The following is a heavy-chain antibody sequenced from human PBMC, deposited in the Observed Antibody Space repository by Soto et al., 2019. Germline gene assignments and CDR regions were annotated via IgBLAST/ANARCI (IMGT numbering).Heavy chain of an antibody. CDR1: GFSISRYW. CDR2: IDQDGTEN. CDR3: ARDRGNGYYGQDTWGMDV. V-gene: IGHV3-7*05. D-gene: IGHD1-26*01. Sequence: DVQLVESGGGLVQPGGSLRVSCGASGFSISRYWMSWVRRAPRKGLEWVGNIDQDGTENFYAGSVRGRFTISRDNAMNSLYLQMDSLTAEDTAVYFCARDRGNGYYGQDTWGMDVWGQGTTVTVSS. J-gene: IGHJ6*02.